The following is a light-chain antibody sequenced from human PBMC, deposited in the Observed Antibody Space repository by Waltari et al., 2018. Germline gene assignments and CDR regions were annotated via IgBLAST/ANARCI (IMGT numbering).Light chain of an antibody. J-gene: IGLJ1*01. Sequence: QSALTQPASVPGSPGQSTTISCTGTDSDVGAYNFVSWYRPHPGKAPLLIIYEFRERPPGISDRFSGSKSDNTASLTISGLQADDEAVYYCSSYTTSNAPGVFGTGTKVTVL. CDR3: SSYTTSNAPGV. V-gene: IGLV2-14*01. CDR1: DSDVGAYNF. CDR2: EFR.